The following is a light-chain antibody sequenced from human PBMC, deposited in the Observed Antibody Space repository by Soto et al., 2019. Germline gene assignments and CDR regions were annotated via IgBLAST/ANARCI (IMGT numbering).Light chain of an antibody. J-gene: IGKJ3*01. CDR3: QQYYLFPFT. Sequence: VISMTQSPSLLSASTGDRVTISCRMSQGIKNYLAWYQQRPGKAPALLIYSASTLQNGVPSRFSGSWSGTDFPLTISRLQSEYVASYYCQQYYLFPFTFGPGTKVDV. CDR1: QGIKNY. V-gene: IGKV1D-8*01. CDR2: SAS.